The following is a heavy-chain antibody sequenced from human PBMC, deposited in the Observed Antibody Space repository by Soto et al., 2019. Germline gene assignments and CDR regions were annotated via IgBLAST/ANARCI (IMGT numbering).Heavy chain of an antibody. D-gene: IGHD3-10*01. CDR2: ISGSGENT. CDR3: AKDYGVRGIMTNLFDS. V-gene: IGHV3-23*01. Sequence: EVQLLESGGGLVQPGGSRRISCTASGFTFNNYAMAWVRHAPGKGLEWVSGISGSGENTNYADSVKGRFTISRDNSKNTLYLQMKRLRAEDTALYYCAKDYGVRGIMTNLFDSWGRGTLVTVSS. CDR1: GFTFNNYA. J-gene: IGHJ4*02.